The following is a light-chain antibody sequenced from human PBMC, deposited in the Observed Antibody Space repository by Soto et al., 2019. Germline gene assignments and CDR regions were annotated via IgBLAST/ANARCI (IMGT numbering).Light chain of an antibody. V-gene: IGLV2-14*01. Sequence: QSALTQPASVSGSPGQSITISCTGTSSDVGGYNYVSWYQQHPGKAPKLMIYEVSNRPSGVSTRFSGSKSGNTASLTISGLQAEDEDDYYCASYTGSSTLYVFGTGTKLTVL. CDR3: ASYTGSSTLYV. CDR1: SSDVGGYNY. J-gene: IGLJ1*01. CDR2: EVS.